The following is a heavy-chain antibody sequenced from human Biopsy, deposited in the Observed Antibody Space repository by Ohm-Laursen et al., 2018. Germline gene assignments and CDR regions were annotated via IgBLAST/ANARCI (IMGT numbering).Heavy chain of an antibody. V-gene: IGHV3-66*01. D-gene: IGHD3-16*01. CDR3: AGAGGHSF. Sequence: SLRLSCAASVFTVDRNPMNWVRQAPGKGLEWVSMIHGSGRTDYADSVKGRFTVSRDNSKDTVYLQMNALRVDDTAMYYCAGAGGHSFWGQGALVTVSS. CDR1: VFTVDRNP. CDR2: IHGSGRT. J-gene: IGHJ4*02.